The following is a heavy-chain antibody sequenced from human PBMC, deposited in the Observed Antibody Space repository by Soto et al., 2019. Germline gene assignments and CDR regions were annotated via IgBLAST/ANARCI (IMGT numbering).Heavy chain of an antibody. CDR3: GKDTLDCSGGDCPLYYYYGMDV. Sequence: QVQLVESGGGVVQPGRSLRLSCAASGFTFRSYGMHWVRQAPGKGLEWLAVISNDGTNKYLADSVKGRLTLSRDNSRNTLSLEINKLRPEDTAVYYCGKDTLDCSGGDCPLYYYYGMDVWGQGTTVTVSS. J-gene: IGHJ6*02. D-gene: IGHD2-15*01. V-gene: IGHV3-30*18. CDR2: ISNDGTNK. CDR1: GFTFRSYG.